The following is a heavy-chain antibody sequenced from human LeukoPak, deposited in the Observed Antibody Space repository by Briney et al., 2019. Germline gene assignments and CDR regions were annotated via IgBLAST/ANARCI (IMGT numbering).Heavy chain of an antibody. CDR3: ASLDRAAAGTFYYYMDV. CDR1: GGPLSSYY. J-gene: IGHJ6*03. CDR2: VYDTGST. Sequence: SETLSLTCTVSGGPLSSYYWSWIRQPPGKGLEWIGYVYDTGSTNYNPSLKSQVTISVDTSKNQFSLKLTSVTAADTAVYYCASLDRAAAGTFYYYMDVWGKGTTVTVSS. D-gene: IGHD6-13*01. V-gene: IGHV4-59*01.